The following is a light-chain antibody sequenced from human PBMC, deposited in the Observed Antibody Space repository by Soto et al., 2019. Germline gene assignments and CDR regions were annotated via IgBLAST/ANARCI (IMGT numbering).Light chain of an antibody. CDR1: SSDVGGYNY. CDR2: DVN. J-gene: IGLJ3*02. CDR3: SSYTSSSTLGV. V-gene: IGLV2-14*03. Sequence: QSVLTQPASESGSPGQSITISCTGSSSDVGGYNYVSWYQQHPGKAPKLIIYDVNNRPSGVSDRFPGSKSGNTASLTISGLQAEDEADYYCSSYTSSSTLGVFGGGTKVTVL.